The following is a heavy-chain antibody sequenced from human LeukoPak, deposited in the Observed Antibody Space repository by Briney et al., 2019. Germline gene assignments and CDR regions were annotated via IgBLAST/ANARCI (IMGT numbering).Heavy chain of an antibody. V-gene: IGHV3-30*02. CDR2: LRRDGSDK. J-gene: IGHJ4*02. D-gene: IGHD5-18*01. Sequence: PGGSLGLSCAASGFTFSNYGMHWVRQAPGKGLEWVAFLRRDGSDKYYADSVKGRFTISRDNSKNTVYLQMNSLRPEHTAVYYCAKDHSQNFDYWGQGTLVTVSS. CDR3: AKDHSQNFDY. CDR1: GFTFSNYG.